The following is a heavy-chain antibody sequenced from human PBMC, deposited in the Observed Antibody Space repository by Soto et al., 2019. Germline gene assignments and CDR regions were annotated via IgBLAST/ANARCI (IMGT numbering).Heavy chain of an antibody. D-gene: IGHD1-26*01. CDR2: IWYDGSNK. Sequence: HPGGSLRLSCAASGFSFSSYVMHWVRQSPGKGLDWVAVIWYDGSNKYYAESVKGRFTISRDNSKNTLYVQMNSLTVEDTAVYYCARAQYTGSYFDACDVWAKGQWSPSPQ. CDR3: ARAQYTGSYFDACDV. V-gene: IGHV3-33*03. CDR1: GFSFSSYV. J-gene: IGHJ3*01.